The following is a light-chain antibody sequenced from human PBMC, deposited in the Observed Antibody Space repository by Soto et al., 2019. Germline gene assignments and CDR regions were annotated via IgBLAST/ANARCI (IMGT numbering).Light chain of an antibody. Sequence: QSVLTQPPSVSGAPGQRVTISCTGSSSNIGAGYDVQWYQQLPGTAPKLLIYGNMNRPSGVPDRFSGSKSGTSASLPITGLQAEDEADYYCHSYDSSLSAVVFGGGTKVTVL. J-gene: IGLJ2*01. CDR3: HSYDSSLSAVV. CDR2: GNM. CDR1: SSNIGAGYD. V-gene: IGLV1-40*01.